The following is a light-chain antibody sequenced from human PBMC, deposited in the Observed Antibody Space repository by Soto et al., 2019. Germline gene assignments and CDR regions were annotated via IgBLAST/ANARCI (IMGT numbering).Light chain of an antibody. V-gene: IGKV1-9*01. CDR3: QQYNSYSYT. Sequence: IQLTQSPSSLSASIGDRVTITCRASQDIASYLAWYQQKPGNAPKLLIYAASTLHSGVPSRFSGSGSGTDFTLTIGSLQPEDFVTYYCQQYNSYSYTFGQGTKLEIK. CDR1: QDIASY. CDR2: AAS. J-gene: IGKJ2*01.